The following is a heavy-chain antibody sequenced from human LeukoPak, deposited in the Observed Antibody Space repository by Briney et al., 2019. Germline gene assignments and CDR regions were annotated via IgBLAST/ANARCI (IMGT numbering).Heavy chain of an antibody. Sequence: ASVKVSCKASGYTFTGYYMHWVRQAPGQGLEWMGWINPNSGGTTYAQKFQGRVTMTRDTSISTAYMELSRLGSDDTAVYYCARDQVARDIVVVLTATGTIDYWGQGTLVTVSS. D-gene: IGHD2-15*01. J-gene: IGHJ4*02. V-gene: IGHV1-2*02. CDR1: GYTFTGYY. CDR3: ARDQVARDIVVVLTATGTIDY. CDR2: INPNSGGT.